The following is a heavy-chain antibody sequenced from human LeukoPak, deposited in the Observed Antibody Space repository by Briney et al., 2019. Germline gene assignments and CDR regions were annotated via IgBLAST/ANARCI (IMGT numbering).Heavy chain of an antibody. CDR2: IYYSWST. J-gene: IGHJ5*02. V-gene: IGHV4-30-4*08. Sequence: SETLSLTCTVSGGSISSGDYYWSWIRQPPGKGLEWIGYIYYSWSTYYNPSLKSRVTISVDTSKNQFSLKLSSVTAADTAVYYCARAPGGIYCSSTSCYDLRWFDPWGQGTLVTVSS. D-gene: IGHD2-2*01. CDR1: GGSISSGDYY. CDR3: ARAPGGIYCSSTSCYDLRWFDP.